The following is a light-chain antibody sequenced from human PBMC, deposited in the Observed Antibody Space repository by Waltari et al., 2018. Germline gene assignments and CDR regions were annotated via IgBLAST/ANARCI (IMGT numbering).Light chain of an antibody. Sequence: DIQMTKSPSSLSASVGDRVIITCQASQDVKNNLNWYQQKPGRAPRFLIYGSSNLEPGVPSRFSGSGSGTEFVLTISSLQPEDFATYYCQQYDFLPLTFGPGTKVDI. J-gene: IGKJ3*01. CDR3: QQYDFLPLT. CDR1: QDVKNN. CDR2: GSS. V-gene: IGKV1-33*01.